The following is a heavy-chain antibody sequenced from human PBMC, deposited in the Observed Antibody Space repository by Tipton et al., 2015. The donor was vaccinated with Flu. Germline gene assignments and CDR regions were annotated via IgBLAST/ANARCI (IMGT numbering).Heavy chain of an antibody. CDR3: ARWWRRGELRLYYFDF. D-gene: IGHD1-7*01. J-gene: IGHJ4*02. Sequence: QSGAEVKKPGASVKVSCKTSGYTFTDYYMHWVRQAPGQGLEWLGWINPKSGGTNYAQKFQGRVTMTRDTSISTVYMELSSLRSDETAVYYCARWWRRGELRLYYFDFWGQGTLVTVSS. CDR1: GYTFTDYY. V-gene: IGHV1-2*02. CDR2: INPKSGGT.